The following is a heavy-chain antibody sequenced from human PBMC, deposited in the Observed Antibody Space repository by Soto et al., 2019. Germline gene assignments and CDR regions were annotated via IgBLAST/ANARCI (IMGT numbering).Heavy chain of an antibody. CDR2: IIPIFGTA. Sequence: ASVKVSCKASGRTFTSYAISWVRQAPGQGLEWMGGIIPIFGTANYAQKSQGRVTITADKSTSTAYMELSSLRSEDTAVYYCARGSPVVVVPAAIRPFYYYYGMDVWCQGTTVTVSS. J-gene: IGHJ6*02. CDR3: ARGSPVVVVPAAIRPFYYYYGMDV. V-gene: IGHV1-69*06. D-gene: IGHD2-2*02. CDR1: GRTFTSYA.